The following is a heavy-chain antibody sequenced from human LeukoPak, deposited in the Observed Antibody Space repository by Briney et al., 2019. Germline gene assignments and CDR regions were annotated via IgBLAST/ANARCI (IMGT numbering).Heavy chain of an antibody. D-gene: IGHD3-9*01. CDR2: IYPGDSDT. Sequence: GESLKISCKGSGYIFTSYWIGWVRQMPGKGLEWMGIIYPGDSDTRYSPSFQGQVTISADKSISTAYLQWSSLKASDTAMYYCARHGSTYYDILTGYSPPGMDVWGQGTTVTVSS. CDR1: GYIFTSYW. CDR3: ARHGSTYYDILTGYSPPGMDV. J-gene: IGHJ6*02. V-gene: IGHV5-51*01.